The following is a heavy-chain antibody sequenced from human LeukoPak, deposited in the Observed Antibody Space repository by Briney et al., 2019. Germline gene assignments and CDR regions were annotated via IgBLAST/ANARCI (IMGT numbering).Heavy chain of an antibody. CDR3: ARDRAPDQYSGSYYDY. CDR2: IYTSGST. Sequence: SETLSLTCTVSGGSISSYYWSWIRQPAGKGLEWIGRIYTSGSTNYNPSLKSRVTMSVDTSKNQFSLKLSSVTAADTAVYYCARDRAPDQYSGSYYDYWGQGTLVTVSS. V-gene: IGHV4-4*07. D-gene: IGHD1-26*01. J-gene: IGHJ4*02. CDR1: GGSISSYY.